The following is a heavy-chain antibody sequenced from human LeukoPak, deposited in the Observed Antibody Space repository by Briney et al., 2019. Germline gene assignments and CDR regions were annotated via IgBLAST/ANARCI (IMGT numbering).Heavy chain of an antibody. D-gene: IGHD5-12*01. J-gene: IGHJ4*02. V-gene: IGHV1-18*04. Sequence: ASVKVSCKASGYTFTSYGISWVRQAPGQGLEWTGWISAYNGNTNYAQKLQGRVTMTTDTSTSTAYMELRSLRSDDTAVYYCARDRLGRIRGYSGYDSGYWGQGTLVTVSS. CDR1: GYTFTSYG. CDR2: ISAYNGNT. CDR3: ARDRLGRIRGYSGYDSGY.